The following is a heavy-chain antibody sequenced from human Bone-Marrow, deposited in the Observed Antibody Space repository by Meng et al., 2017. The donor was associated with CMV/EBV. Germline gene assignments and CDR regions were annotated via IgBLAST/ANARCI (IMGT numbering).Heavy chain of an antibody. CDR1: GYTFTGYY. CDR3: AREKQDCSSTSCYLYYYYGMDV. CDR2: INPNSGGT. D-gene: IGHD2-2*01. J-gene: IGHJ6*02. Sequence: ASVKVSCKASGYTFTGYYMHWVRQAPGQGLEWMGWINPNSGGTNYAQKFQGRVTMTRDTSISTAYMELSRLRSDDTAVYYCAREKQDCSSTSCYLYYYYGMDVWGPGTTVTGSS. V-gene: IGHV1-2*02.